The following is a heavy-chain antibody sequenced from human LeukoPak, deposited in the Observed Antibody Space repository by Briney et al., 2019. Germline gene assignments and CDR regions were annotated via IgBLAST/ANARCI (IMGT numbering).Heavy chain of an antibody. J-gene: IGHJ4*02. D-gene: IGHD3-16*01. CDR2: IYHSGST. CDR1: GGSISSSSYY. V-gene: IGHV4-39*07. CDR3: ARRGESNLIDY. Sequence: PSETLSLTCTVSGGSISSSSYYWGWIRQPPGKGLEWIGYIYHSGSTYYNPSLKSRVTISVDRSKNQFSLKLSSVTAADTAVYYCARRGESNLIDYWGQGTLVTVSS.